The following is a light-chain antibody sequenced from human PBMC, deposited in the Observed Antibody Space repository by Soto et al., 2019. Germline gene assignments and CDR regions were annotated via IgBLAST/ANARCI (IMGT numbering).Light chain of an antibody. J-gene: IGLJ2*01. CDR1: SSNIGGNT. Sequence: QSVLTQPPSASGTPGQRVTISCSGSSSNIGGNTITWYQQVPGTAPKLLIYKDYRRPSGVPDRISGSKSGNTASLTVSGLQAEDEGDYYCSSYASGNNLVFGGGTKVTVL. V-gene: IGLV1-44*01. CDR3: SSYASGNNLV. CDR2: KDY.